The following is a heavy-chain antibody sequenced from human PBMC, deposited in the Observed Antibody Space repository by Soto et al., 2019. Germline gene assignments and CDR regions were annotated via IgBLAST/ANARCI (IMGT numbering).Heavy chain of an antibody. Sequence: ASVKVSCKTSGYTFSNYGITWVRQAPGQPLEWLGWISLYSDGTNYAQKFQGRVSMTTDTPTTTPYMELRSLRSDDSAVYYCARVVPGAEAWSGPLAQGTMVTVSS. CDR3: ARVVPGAEAWSGP. V-gene: IGHV1-18*01. D-gene: IGHD2-2*01. CDR1: GYTFSNYG. J-gene: IGHJ5*02. CDR2: ISLYSDGT.